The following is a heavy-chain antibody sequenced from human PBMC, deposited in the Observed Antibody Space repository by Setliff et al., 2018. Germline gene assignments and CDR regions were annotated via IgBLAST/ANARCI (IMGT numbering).Heavy chain of an antibody. CDR1: GGSISSGDYY. J-gene: IGHJ5*02. Sequence: SETLSLTCTVSGGSISSGDYYWSWIRQPPGKGLEWIAYIYYIGSTYYNPSLKSRVTISVDTSKNQFSLSLTSVTAADTAVYYCARPNGSGSPLFDPWGQGTLVTVSS. CDR3: ARPNGSGSPLFDP. V-gene: IGHV4-30-4*08. CDR2: IYYIGST. D-gene: IGHD3-10*01.